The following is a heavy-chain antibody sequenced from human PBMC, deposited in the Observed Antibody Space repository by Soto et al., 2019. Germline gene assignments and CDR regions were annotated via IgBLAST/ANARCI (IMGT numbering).Heavy chain of an antibody. CDR2: INHSGST. CDR1: GGSFSGYY. J-gene: IGHJ4*02. CDR3: ACSGSYTPDFDY. V-gene: IGHV4-34*01. Sequence: KTSETLSLTCAVYGGSFSGYYWSWIRQPPGKGLEWIGEINHSGSTNYNPSLKSRVTISVDTSKNQFSLKLSSVTAADTAVYYCACSGSYTPDFDYWGQGTLVTVSS. D-gene: IGHD1-26*01.